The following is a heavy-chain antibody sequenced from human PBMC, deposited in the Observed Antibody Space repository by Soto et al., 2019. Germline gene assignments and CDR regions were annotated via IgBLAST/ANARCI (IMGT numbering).Heavy chain of an antibody. J-gene: IGHJ6*03. CDR1: GYTFTSYA. V-gene: IGHV1-3*01. CDR3: ARGSTSFYYYYYMDV. Sequence: ASVKVSCKASGYTFTSYAMHWVRQAPGQRLEWMGWINAGNGNTKYSQKFQGRVTITRDTSASTAYMELSSLRSEDTAVYYCARGSTSFYYYYYMDVWGKGTTVTVSS. CDR2: INAGNGNT. D-gene: IGHD2-2*01.